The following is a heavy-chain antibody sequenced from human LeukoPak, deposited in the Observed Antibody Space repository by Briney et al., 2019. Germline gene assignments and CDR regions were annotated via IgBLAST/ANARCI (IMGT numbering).Heavy chain of an antibody. CDR1: GFSLSTSGMC. D-gene: IGHD6-19*01. Sequence: YGPTLVNPTQTLTLTCTFSGFSLSTSGMCVSWIRQPPGKALEWLALIDWDDDKYYSTSLKTRLTVSKDTSKNQVVLTMTNMDPVDTATYYCARMSPGYSSGWYGNFDYWGQGALVTVSS. J-gene: IGHJ4*02. CDR3: ARMSPGYSSGWYGNFDY. CDR2: IDWDDDK. V-gene: IGHV2-70*01.